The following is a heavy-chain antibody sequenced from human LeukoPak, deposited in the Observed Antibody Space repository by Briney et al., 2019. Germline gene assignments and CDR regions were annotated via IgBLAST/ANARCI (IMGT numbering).Heavy chain of an antibody. CDR3: AKGLYQYFGSGSYTLDH. CDR1: GFTFSTYA. D-gene: IGHD3-10*01. CDR2: MSGSGTGT. Sequence: GGSLRLSCAASGFTFSTYAMSWVRQAPGKGLEWVSAMSGSGTGTSYAESVQGRFTISRNNSKNTLYLQMNSLRAEDTAVYYCAKGLYQYFGSGSYTLDHWGQGTQVTVSS. V-gene: IGHV3-23*01. J-gene: IGHJ4*02.